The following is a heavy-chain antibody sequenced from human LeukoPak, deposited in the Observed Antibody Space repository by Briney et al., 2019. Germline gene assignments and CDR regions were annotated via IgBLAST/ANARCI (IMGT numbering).Heavy chain of an antibody. Sequence: PGGSLRLSCAASGFTFNNYAMTWVRQAPGKGLEWVSAISGSGGSTYYADSVKGRFTISRDNAKNSLYLQMNSLRAEDTAVYYCARGERYFDWLLNGVLGHFDYWGQGTLVTVSS. CDR3: ARGERYFDWLLNGVLGHFDY. D-gene: IGHD3-9*01. V-gene: IGHV3-23*01. J-gene: IGHJ4*02. CDR1: GFTFNNYA. CDR2: ISGSGGST.